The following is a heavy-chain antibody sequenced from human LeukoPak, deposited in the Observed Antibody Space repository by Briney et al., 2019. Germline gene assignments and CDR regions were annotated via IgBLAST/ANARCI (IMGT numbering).Heavy chain of an antibody. J-gene: IGHJ3*01. CDR1: GGSIRGYY. CDR3: ARVNDSGSVL. D-gene: IGHD5-12*01. CDR2: IYYSGTT. V-gene: IGHV4-59*01. Sequence: ASETLSLTCTVSGGSIRGYYWSWIRQPPGKGLEWIAYIYYSGTTSYNPSLKSRVTISADTSKSQVSLKLSSVTAADTAVYYCARVNDSGSVLWGPGTMVTVSS.